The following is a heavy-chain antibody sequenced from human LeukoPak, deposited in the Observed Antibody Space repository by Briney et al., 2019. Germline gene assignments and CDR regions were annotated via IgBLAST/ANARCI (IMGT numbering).Heavy chain of an antibody. D-gene: IGHD6-13*01. CDR1: GYTFATYS. CDR2: ISANTGKT. Sequence: ASVKVSCKASGYTFATYSFCWVRQAPGHGLEWMGWISANTGKTDYARKFQGRVTMTTDTSTSTAYMELRSLRPDDTAVYYCAKVAGDRMDYWGKGTLLTVSS. CDR3: AKVAGDRMDY. V-gene: IGHV1-18*01. J-gene: IGHJ4*02.